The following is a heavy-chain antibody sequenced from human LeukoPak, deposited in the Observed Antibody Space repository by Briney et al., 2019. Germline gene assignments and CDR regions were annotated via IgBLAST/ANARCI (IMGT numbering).Heavy chain of an antibody. CDR2: INPSGGST. V-gene: IGHV1-46*01. Sequence: ASVKVSCKASGYTFTSYYMHWVRQAPGQGLEWLGIINPSGGSTSYAQKFQGRVTMTRDMSTSTVYMELSSLRSEDTAVYYCARDPNSSSSGFYFDYWGQGTLVTVSS. J-gene: IGHJ4*02. CDR3: ARDPNSSSSGFYFDY. D-gene: IGHD6-6*01. CDR1: GYTFTSYY.